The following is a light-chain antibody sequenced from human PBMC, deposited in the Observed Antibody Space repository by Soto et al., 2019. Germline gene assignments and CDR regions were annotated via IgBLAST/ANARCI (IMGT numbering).Light chain of an antibody. J-gene: IGLJ1*01. CDR2: EVS. V-gene: IGLV2-14*01. CDR3: SSYTSSSTLNYV. CDR1: SSDVGGYNY. Sequence: QSVLTQPASVSGSPGQSITISCTATSSDVGGYNYVSWYQQHPGKAPKLMIYEVSNRPSGVSNRFSGSKSGNTASLTISGLQAEDEADYYCSSYTSSSTLNYVFGTGTKVTVL.